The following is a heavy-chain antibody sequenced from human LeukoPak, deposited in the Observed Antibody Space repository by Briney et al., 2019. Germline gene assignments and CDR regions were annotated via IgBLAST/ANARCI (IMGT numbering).Heavy chain of an antibody. V-gene: IGHV4-38-2*01. J-gene: IGHJ4*02. CDR1: GYSISSGYY. Sequence: SETLSLTCAVSGYSISSGYYWGWIRQPPGKGLEWIGSIYHSGSTYYNPSLKSRVTISVDTPKNQFSLKLSSVTAADTAVYYCARIDFWSGYFDYWGQGTLVTVSS. D-gene: IGHD3-3*01. CDR3: ARIDFWSGYFDY. CDR2: IYHSGST.